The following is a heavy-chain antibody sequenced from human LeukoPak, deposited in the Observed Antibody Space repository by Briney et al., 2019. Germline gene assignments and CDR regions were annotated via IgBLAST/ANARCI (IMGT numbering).Heavy chain of an antibody. CDR1: GFTFSSYA. Sequence: GGSLRLSCAASGFTFSSYAMSWVRQAPGKGLEWVSIISGSGGSTDYADCVKGRFTISRDNAKNRLYLQMNRLRAEDRAVYYCAKRRDVSGYYFDYWGQGTLVTVSS. J-gene: IGHJ4*02. CDR2: ISGSGGST. CDR3: AKRRDVSGYYFDY. D-gene: IGHD3-22*01. V-gene: IGHV3-23*01.